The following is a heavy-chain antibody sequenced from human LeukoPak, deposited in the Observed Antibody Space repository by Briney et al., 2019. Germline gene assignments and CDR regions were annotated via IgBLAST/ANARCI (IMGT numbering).Heavy chain of an antibody. CDR3: ASKNYGGNSVRHDY. CDR2: INHSGST. Sequence: SETLSLTCAVYGGSFSGYYWSWIRQPPGKGLEWIGEINHSGSTNYNPSLKSRVTISVDTSKNQFSLKLSSVTAADTAVYYCASKNYGGNSVRHDYWGREPWSPSPQ. J-gene: IGHJ4*02. CDR1: GGSFSGYY. V-gene: IGHV4-34*01. D-gene: IGHD4-23*01.